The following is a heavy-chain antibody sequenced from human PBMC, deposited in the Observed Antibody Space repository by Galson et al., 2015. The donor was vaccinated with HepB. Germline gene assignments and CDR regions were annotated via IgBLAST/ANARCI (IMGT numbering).Heavy chain of an antibody. CDR3: ARGGDYSNHLNWFDP. D-gene: IGHD4-11*01. J-gene: IGHJ5*02. V-gene: IGHV3-74*01. Sequence: SLRLSCAASGFTFSNYWMHWVRQAPGKGLVWVSRIYSDGSSTDYADSVKGRFTISRDNAKNTLYLQMNSLRAEDTAVYYCARGGDYSNHLNWFDPWGQGTLVTVSS. CDR1: GFTFSNYW. CDR2: IYSDGSST.